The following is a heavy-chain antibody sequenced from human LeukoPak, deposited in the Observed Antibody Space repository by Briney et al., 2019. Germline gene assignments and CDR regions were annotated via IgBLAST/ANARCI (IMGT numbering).Heavy chain of an antibody. CDR2: IYYSGST. V-gene: IGHV4-39*07. D-gene: IGHD3-22*01. J-gene: IGHJ4*02. Sequence: SETLSLTCTVSGGSISSSSYYWGWIRQPPGKGLEWIGSIYYSGSTNYNPSLKSRVTISVDTSKNQFSLKLSSVTAADTAVYYCARGKGEYYYDSSGYYFDYWGQGTLVTVSS. CDR1: GGSISSSSYY. CDR3: ARGKGEYYYDSSGYYFDY.